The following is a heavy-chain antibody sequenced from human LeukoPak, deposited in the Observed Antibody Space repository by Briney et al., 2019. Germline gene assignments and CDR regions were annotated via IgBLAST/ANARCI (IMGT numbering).Heavy chain of an antibody. Sequence: ASVKVSCKASGYTFTSYGISWVRQAPGQGLEWMGWISAYNGNTNYAQKLQGRVTMTTDTSTSTAYMELRSLRSDDTAVYYCARDRGSRSDYGATFDYWGQGTLVTVSS. J-gene: IGHJ4*02. D-gene: IGHD4-17*01. V-gene: IGHV1-18*01. CDR3: ARDRGSRSDYGATFDY. CDR1: GYTFTSYG. CDR2: ISAYNGNT.